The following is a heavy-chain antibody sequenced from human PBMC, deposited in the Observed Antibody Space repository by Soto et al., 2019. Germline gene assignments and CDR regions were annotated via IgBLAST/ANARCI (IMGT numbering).Heavy chain of an antibody. CDR1: GFTFSSYA. J-gene: IGHJ4*02. V-gene: IGHV3-23*01. Sequence: PVGSLRLSCAASGFTFSSYAMSWVRQAPGKGLEWVSAISGSGGSTYYADSVKGRFTISRDNSKNTLYLQMNSLRAEDTAVYYCAKDLAPSIYSSSKNYWGQGTLVTVPQ. D-gene: IGHD6-6*01. CDR3: AKDLAPSIYSSSKNY. CDR2: ISGSGGST.